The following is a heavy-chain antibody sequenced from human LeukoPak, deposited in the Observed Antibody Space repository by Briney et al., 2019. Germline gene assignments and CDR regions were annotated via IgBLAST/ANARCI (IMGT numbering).Heavy chain of an antibody. CDR2: IKQDGSEK. CDR1: GFTFSSYA. CDR3: ARAGGDY. J-gene: IGHJ4*02. V-gene: IGHV3-7*04. D-gene: IGHD3-10*01. Sequence: GGSLRLSCAASGFTFSSYAMSWVRQAPGKGLEWVANIKQDGSEKYYVDSVKGRFTISRDNAKNSLYLQMNSLRAEDTAVYYCARAGGDYWGQGTLVTVSS.